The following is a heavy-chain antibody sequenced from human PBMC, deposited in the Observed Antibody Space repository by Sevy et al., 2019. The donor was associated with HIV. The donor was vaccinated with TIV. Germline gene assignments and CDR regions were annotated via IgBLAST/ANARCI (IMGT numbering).Heavy chain of an antibody. V-gene: IGHV3-15*01. Sequence: GGSLRLSCTVSEFTFNNAWMNWVRQAPGTGLQWVGLIKSKIDGETTDYAAPLKGRFTISRDDSKNTVYLQMNSLKIEDTAVYHCATAPGYYDSAPFDYWGPGTLVTVSS. CDR3: ATAPGYYDSAPFDY. CDR1: EFTFNNAW. J-gene: IGHJ4*02. D-gene: IGHD3-22*01. CDR2: IKSKIDGETT.